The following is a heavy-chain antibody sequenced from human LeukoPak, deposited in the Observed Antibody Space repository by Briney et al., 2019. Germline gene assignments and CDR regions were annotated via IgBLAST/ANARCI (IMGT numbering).Heavy chain of an antibody. CDR2: IWYDGSNK. CDR3: ARDNSGMDV. D-gene: IGHD4-23*01. Sequence: GRSLRLSCAASGFSFSSYGMHWVRQAPGKGLEWVAVIWYDGSNKYYADSVKGRFTISRDNSKNTVYLQMNSLRAEDTAVYYCARDNSGMDVWGQGTTVTDSS. CDR1: GFSFSSYG. V-gene: IGHV3-33*01. J-gene: IGHJ6*02.